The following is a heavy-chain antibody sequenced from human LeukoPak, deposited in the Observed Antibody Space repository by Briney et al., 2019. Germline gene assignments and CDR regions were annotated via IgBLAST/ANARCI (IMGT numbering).Heavy chain of an antibody. J-gene: IGHJ6*03. CDR2: IYYSGST. D-gene: IGHD6-6*01. Sequence: SETLSLTCTVSGGSISSSSYYWGWIRQPPGKGLEWIGGIYYSGSTYYNPSLKSRVTISVDTSKNQFSLKLSSVTDADTAVYYCARQYRGLLVPIYYYMDVWGKGTTVTVSS. V-gene: IGHV4-39*01. CDR3: ARQYRGLLVPIYYYMDV. CDR1: GGSISSSSYY.